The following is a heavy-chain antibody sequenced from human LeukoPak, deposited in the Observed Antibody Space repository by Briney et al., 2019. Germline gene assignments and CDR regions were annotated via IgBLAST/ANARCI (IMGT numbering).Heavy chain of an antibody. CDR3: ASSPLAARPKLDY. J-gene: IGHJ4*02. CDR2: ISSGGGSI. D-gene: IGHD6-6*01. CDR1: EFTFSNYA. V-gene: IGHV3-23*01. Sequence: GGSLRLSCAASEFTFSNYAMNWVRQAPGERPEWVSGISSGGGSIYYADSVKGRFTISRDNSKNTLYLQMNSLRAEDTAVYYCASSPLAARPKLDYWGQGTLVTVSS.